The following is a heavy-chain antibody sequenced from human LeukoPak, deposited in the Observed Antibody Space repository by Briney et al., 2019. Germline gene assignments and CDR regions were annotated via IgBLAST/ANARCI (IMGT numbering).Heavy chain of an antibody. CDR1: GYTFTGYY. Sequence: GASVKVSCKASGYTFTGYYMYSVRQAPGQGLEWLGWINPNSGGTNYAQKFQGRVTMTRDTSISTAYMELSRLRSDHTAVYYCTRPYYDFGSGYAGNWFDPWGQGTLVTVSS. J-gene: IGHJ5*02. CDR3: TRPYYDFGSGYAGNWFDP. V-gene: IGHV1-2*02. D-gene: IGHD3-3*01. CDR2: INPNSGGT.